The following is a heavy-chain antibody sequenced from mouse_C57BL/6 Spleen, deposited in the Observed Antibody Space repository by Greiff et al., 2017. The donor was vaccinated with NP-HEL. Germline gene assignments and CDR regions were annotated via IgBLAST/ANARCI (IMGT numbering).Heavy chain of an antibody. CDR1: GYTFTEYT. Sequence: QVQLQQSGAELVKPGASVKLSCKASGYTFTEYTIHWVKQRSGQGLEWIGWFYPGSGSIKYNEKFKDKATLTADQSSSTVYMELSRLTSEDSAVYFCGRHEDGRENYYLYAMDYWGQGTSVTVSS. CDR3: GRHEDGRENYYLYAMDY. CDR2: FYPGSGSI. J-gene: IGHJ4*01. V-gene: IGHV1-62-2*01. D-gene: IGHD1-1*01.